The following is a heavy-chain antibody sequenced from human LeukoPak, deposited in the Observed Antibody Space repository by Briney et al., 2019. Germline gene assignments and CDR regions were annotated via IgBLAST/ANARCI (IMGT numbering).Heavy chain of an antibody. J-gene: IGHJ6*03. D-gene: IGHD6-13*01. V-gene: IGHV4-59*08. CDR3: ARRSIAAAVESYYYYMDV. Sequence: PSETLSLTCTVSGGSISSYYWSWIRQPPGKGLEWIGYIYYSGSTNYNPSLKSRVTISVDTSKNQFSLKLSSVTAADTAVYYCARRSIAAAVESYYYYMDVWGKGTTVTVSS. CDR1: GGSISSYY. CDR2: IYYSGST.